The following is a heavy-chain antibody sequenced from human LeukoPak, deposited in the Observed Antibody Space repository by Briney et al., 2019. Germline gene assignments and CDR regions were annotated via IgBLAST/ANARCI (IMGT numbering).Heavy chain of an antibody. Sequence: GGSLRLSCAASGFTFSSQAMSWVRQAPGKGLEYVSGITIGGDSTFYADSVKGRFTISRDNSKNTLYLQLNGLSAEDTAVYHCVKGGGSGGRGRLDYWGQGSLVTVSS. J-gene: IGHJ4*02. V-gene: IGHV3-23*01. CDR1: GFTFSSQA. D-gene: IGHD3-10*01. CDR2: ITIGGDST. CDR3: VKGGGSGGRGRLDY.